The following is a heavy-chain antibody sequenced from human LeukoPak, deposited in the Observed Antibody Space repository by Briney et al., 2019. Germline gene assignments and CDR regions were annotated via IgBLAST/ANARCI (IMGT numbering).Heavy chain of an antibody. Sequence: SETLSLTCTVSGYSISSGYYWGWIRQPPGKGLEWIGSIYHSGSTYYNPSLKSRVTISVDTSKNQFSLKLSSVTAADTAVYYCARHVGEGRGDFWSGYYYYYYMDVWGKGTTVTVSS. D-gene: IGHD3-3*01. CDR3: ARHVGEGRGDFWSGYYYYYYMDV. CDR2: IYHSGST. J-gene: IGHJ6*03. CDR1: GYSISSGYY. V-gene: IGHV4-38-2*02.